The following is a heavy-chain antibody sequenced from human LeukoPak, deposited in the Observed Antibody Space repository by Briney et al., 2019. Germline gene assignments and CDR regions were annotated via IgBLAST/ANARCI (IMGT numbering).Heavy chain of an antibody. CDR3: ARQGTGELDFDY. J-gene: IGHJ4*02. D-gene: IGHD1-7*01. Sequence: SETLSLACTGTGGSISSYYWSWIRQPPGRGLEWIGYIYYAGSTNYNPSLKGRVTISVDTSKNQFSLKLSSVTAADTAVYYCARQGTGELDFDYWGQGTLVTVSS. CDR2: IYYAGST. CDR1: GGSISSYY. V-gene: IGHV4-59*08.